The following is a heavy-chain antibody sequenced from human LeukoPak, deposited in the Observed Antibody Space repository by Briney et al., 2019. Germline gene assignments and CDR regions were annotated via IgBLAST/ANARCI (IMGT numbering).Heavy chain of an antibody. D-gene: IGHD2-8*01. J-gene: IGHJ4*02. CDR1: GLTFSSDW. CDR2: INSDASTI. V-gene: IGHV3-74*01. CDR3: AREDCTIGAVCSSLLDH. Sequence: QTGGSLRLSCAASGLTFSSDWMHWVRQVPGKGLVRVSRINSDASTINYADSVKGRFTISRDNAKNTLYLQMNNLRAEDTAVYYCAREDCTIGAVCSSLLDHWGRGTLVTVSS.